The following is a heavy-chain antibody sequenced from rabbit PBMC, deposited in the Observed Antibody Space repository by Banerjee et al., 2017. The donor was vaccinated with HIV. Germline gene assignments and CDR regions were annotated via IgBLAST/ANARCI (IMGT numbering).Heavy chain of an antibody. CDR2: INTSTGNT. D-gene: IGHD8-1*01. CDR1: GFSFSSTYY. CDR3: ARDRDTGSVYYFDL. V-gene: IGHV1S45*01. J-gene: IGHJ4*01. Sequence: QEQLVESGGGLVQPEGSLTLTCTASGFSFSSTYYMCWVRQAPGKGLELIACINTSTGNTVYASWAKGRFTISKTSSTTVTLQMTSLTAADTATYFCARDRDTGSVYYFDLWGQGTLVTVS.